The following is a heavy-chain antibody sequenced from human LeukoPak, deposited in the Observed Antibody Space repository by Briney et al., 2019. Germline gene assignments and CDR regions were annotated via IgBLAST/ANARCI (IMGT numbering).Heavy chain of an antibody. J-gene: IGHJ5*02. D-gene: IGHD2-2*01. CDR3: ARDWGYCSSTSCYPRGWFDP. Sequence: SETLSLTCNVSGDSVSSYYWSWIRQPPGKGLEWIGYIYYSGSTNYNPSLKSRVTISVDTSKNQFSLKLSSVTAADTAVYYCARDWGYCSSTSCYPRGWFDPXXQGTLVTVSS. CDR2: IYYSGST. V-gene: IGHV4-59*02. CDR1: GDSVSSYY.